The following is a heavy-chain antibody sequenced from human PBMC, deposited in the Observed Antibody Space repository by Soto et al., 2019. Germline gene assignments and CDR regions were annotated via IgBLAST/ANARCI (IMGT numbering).Heavy chain of an antibody. CDR3: ARSQVGTTTMDWFDP. D-gene: IGHD1-26*01. CDR1: GFSLTTTGMC. J-gene: IGHJ5*02. V-gene: IGHV2-70*01. CDR2: IDWDGEK. Sequence: SGPTLVNPTQTLTLTCTFSGFSLTTTGMCVGWIRQPPGKALEWLALIDWDGEKYYTTSLKTRLTISTDTSKNQVVLTMTNMDPVDTATYYCARSQVGTTTMDWFDPWGQGTLVTVS.